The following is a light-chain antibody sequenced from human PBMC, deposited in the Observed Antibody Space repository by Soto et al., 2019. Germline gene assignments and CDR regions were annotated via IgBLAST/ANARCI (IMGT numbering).Light chain of an antibody. Sequence: AVQMTQSPSSLSASVGDRVTFTCRASQDIRNNLGWYQQKPGRAPKLLIYAATGLQTGVPSRFIGSGSGTDFTLTISTLQPEDFETYYCLQDYNYPWTFGQGTKLEVQ. CDR1: QDIRNN. CDR3: LQDYNYPWT. V-gene: IGKV1-6*01. CDR2: AAT. J-gene: IGKJ1*01.